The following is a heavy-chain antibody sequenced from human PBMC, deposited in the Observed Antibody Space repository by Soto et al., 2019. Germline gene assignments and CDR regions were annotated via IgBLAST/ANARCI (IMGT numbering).Heavy chain of an antibody. CDR1: GFIFSPYS. V-gene: IGHV3-48*02. J-gene: IGHJ4*02. CDR3: ARDLGYCSGGSCYPYDC. Sequence: EVQLVESGGNLVQPGGSLRLSCAASGFIFSPYSMNWVRQAPGRGLEWVSFISGSSSTIYYADSVKGRFTISRDNAKNSVYLQMNSLRDEDTAVYYCARDLGYCSGGSCYPYDCWGQGTLVTVSS. CDR2: ISGSSSTI. D-gene: IGHD2-15*01.